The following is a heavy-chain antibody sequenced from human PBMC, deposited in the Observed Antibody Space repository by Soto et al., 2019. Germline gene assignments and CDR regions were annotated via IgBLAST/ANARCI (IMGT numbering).Heavy chain of an antibody. Sequence: GASVKVSCKAFGYTFTYRYLRWVRQAPGQALEWMGGIAPDDGDTNYAQKFQDRVTMTEDTSTDTAYMELSSLTSEDTAVYYCTTGQRPIRFLEWLSRYYFDYWGQGTLVTVSS. J-gene: IGHJ4*02. D-gene: IGHD3-3*01. V-gene: IGHV1-24*01. CDR3: TTGQRPIRFLEWLSRYYFDY. CDR2: IAPDDGDT. CDR1: GYTFTYRY.